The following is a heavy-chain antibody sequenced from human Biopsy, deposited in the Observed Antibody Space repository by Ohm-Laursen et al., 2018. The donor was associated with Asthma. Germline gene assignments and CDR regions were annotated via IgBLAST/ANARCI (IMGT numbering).Heavy chain of an antibody. Sequence: SVKVSCKSLGGTFNTYVIGWVRQAPGQGLEWMGGINPVFGTTTYPQKFQDRVTITADDSTSTVYVELSGLRSEDTAVYYCARKAGSCISRTCYSLDFWGQGTLVTVSS. CDR2: INPVFGTT. V-gene: IGHV1-69*13. J-gene: IGHJ4*02. D-gene: IGHD2-2*01. CDR1: GGTFNTYV. CDR3: ARKAGSCISRTCYSLDF.